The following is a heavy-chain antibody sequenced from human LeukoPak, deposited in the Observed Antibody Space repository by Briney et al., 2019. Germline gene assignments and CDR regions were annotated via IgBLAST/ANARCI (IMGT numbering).Heavy chain of an antibody. CDR2: ISYDGSNK. V-gene: IGHV3-30*18. J-gene: IGHJ3*02. Sequence: PGGSLRLSCEASGFTFSSYGMHWVRQAPGKGLEWVAVISYDGSNKYYADSVKGRFTISRDNSKDTLYLQMNSLRAEDTAVYYCANGGLFHGPHDAFDIWGQGTMVTVSS. D-gene: IGHD2-21*01. CDR3: ANGGLFHGPHDAFDI. CDR1: GFTFSSYG.